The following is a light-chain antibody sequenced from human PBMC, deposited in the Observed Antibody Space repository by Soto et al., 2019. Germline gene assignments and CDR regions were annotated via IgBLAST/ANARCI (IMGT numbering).Light chain of an antibody. CDR3: QQYNNWPIT. CDR2: GAS. CDR1: QRLSSSY. J-gene: IGKJ5*01. Sequence: EVVMTQSPATLSVSPGERATLSCRASQRLSSSYLAWYQQKPGQAPRLLIYGASTRATGLPARFSGSGSGTQFTLTISSLQSEDFAVYYCQQYNNWPITFGQGTRLEIK. V-gene: IGKV3-15*01.